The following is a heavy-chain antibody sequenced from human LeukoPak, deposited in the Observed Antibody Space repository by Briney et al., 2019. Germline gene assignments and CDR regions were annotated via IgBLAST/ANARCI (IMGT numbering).Heavy chain of an antibody. J-gene: IGHJ4*02. CDR3: ALYGYNLDY. Sequence: ASVKVSCKASGYTFTGYYMHWVRQAPGQGLEWMGRINPNSGGTNYAQKFQGRVTITADESTSTAYMELSSLRSEDTAVYYCALYGYNLDYWGQGTLVTVSS. D-gene: IGHD5-24*01. CDR2: INPNSGGT. CDR1: GYTFTGYY. V-gene: IGHV1-2*06.